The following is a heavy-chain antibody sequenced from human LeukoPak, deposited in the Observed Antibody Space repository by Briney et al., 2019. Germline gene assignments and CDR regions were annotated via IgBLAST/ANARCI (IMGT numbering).Heavy chain of an antibody. V-gene: IGHV3-23*01. CDR1: GLTFSSYA. D-gene: IGHD3-16*01. J-gene: IGHJ4*02. CDR3: AKERGYDYVWGSYEDYFDY. CDR2: ISGSGGST. Sequence: GGSLRLSCAASGLTFSSYAMSWVRQAPGKGLEWVSAISGSGGSTYYADSVKGRFTTSRDNSKNTLYLQMNSLRAEDTAVYYCAKERGYDYVWGSYEDYFDYWGQGTLVTVSS.